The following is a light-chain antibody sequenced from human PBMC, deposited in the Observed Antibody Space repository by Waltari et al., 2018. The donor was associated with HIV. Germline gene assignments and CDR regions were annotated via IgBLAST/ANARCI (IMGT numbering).Light chain of an antibody. CDR2: KIS. CDR1: QSLVYSDGNTY. CDR3: MQGAHWPWT. Sequence: DVVLTQSPLSLPVTLGQPASISCRSSQSLVYSDGNTYLNWFQQRPGQSPRRLFYKISDRDSGVPDRFSASGSDSNFTLKINRVEAEDVAIYYCMQGAHWPWTFGQGTKVEI. V-gene: IGKV2-30*01. J-gene: IGKJ1*01.